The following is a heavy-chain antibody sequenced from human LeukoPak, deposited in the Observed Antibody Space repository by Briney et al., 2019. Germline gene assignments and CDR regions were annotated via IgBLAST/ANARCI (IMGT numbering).Heavy chain of an antibody. CDR3: AKVASLCTSTSCVRGGFDY. CDR2: LSGSGGST. D-gene: IGHD2-2*01. Sequence: PGGSLRLSCTASGFTFSNHAMSWVRQAPGKGLEWVSALSGSGGSTYYADSVKGRFTISRDNSKNMLYLQMNSLRAEETAKYYCAKVASLCTSTSCVRGGFDYWGQGTLVTVSS. J-gene: IGHJ4*02. V-gene: IGHV3-23*01. CDR1: GFTFSNHA.